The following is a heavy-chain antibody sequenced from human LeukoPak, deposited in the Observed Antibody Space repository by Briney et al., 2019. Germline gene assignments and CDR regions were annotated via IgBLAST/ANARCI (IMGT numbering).Heavy chain of an antibody. V-gene: IGHV3-21*01. CDR1: GFTFSSYN. D-gene: IGHD3-10*01. J-gene: IGHJ6*02. CDR2: ISSSSTYI. CDR3: ARVLLWFGEALDYGMDV. Sequence: GGSLRLSCAASGFTFSSYNMNWVRQAPGKGLEWVSFISSSSTYIYNADSVKGRFTISRDNAKNSLYLQVNSLRVEDTAVYYCARVLLWFGEALDYGMDVWGQGTTVTVSS.